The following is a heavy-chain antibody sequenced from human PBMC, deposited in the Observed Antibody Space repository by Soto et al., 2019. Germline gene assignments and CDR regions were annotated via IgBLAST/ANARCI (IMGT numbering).Heavy chain of an antibody. Sequence: GGSLRLSCAASGFIFENFGMSWVRQAPGKGLEWISSISGSGFKKYYADSVKGRFTISRDNSKSTVYLELNSLSAEDTAVYHCAKNQGVELVPLATVDWFDPWGQGSVVTVSS. D-gene: IGHD1-26*01. CDR1: GFIFENFG. CDR3: AKNQGVELVPLATVDWFDP. J-gene: IGHJ5*02. CDR2: ISGSGFKK. V-gene: IGHV3-23*01.